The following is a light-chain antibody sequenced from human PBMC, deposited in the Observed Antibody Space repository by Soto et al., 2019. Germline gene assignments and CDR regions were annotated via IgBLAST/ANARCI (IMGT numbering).Light chain of an antibody. V-gene: IGKV1-39*01. Sequence: DIQMTQSPSSLSASVGDRVTITCRASQSISSYLNWYQQKPGKAPKLLIYAASSLQSGVPSRFSGSGSGTDFTLTISSLQPEDFATYYCQQSYSTRLTFSGGTKVEIK. CDR1: QSISSY. J-gene: IGKJ4*01. CDR2: AAS. CDR3: QQSYSTRLT.